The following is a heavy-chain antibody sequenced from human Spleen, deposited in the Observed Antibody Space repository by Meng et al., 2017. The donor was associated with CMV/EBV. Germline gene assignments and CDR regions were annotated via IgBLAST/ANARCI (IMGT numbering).Heavy chain of an antibody. CDR2: AYCGVSP. CDR3: ARGMRDCGGDCYDY. J-gene: IGHJ4*02. V-gene: IGHV4-61*01. Sequence: SETLSLTCTVSGYSISSGYYWSWLRQPPGRRLEWIGFAYCGVSPQYNPSLTSRVTISLDPSKGQFSLRLTSVTAADTGMYYCARGMRDCGGDCYDYWGQGTSVTVSS. CDR1: GYSISSGYY. D-gene: IGHD2-21*01.